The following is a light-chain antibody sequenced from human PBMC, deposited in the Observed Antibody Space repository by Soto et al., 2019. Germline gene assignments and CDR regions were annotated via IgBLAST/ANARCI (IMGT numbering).Light chain of an antibody. J-gene: IGKJ1*01. CDR3: QQYYSTPRT. Sequence: DIVMTQSPDSLAVYLGERATINCKSSQSVLYSSNNKNYLAWYQQKPGQPPKLLIYWASTRESGVPDRFSGSGSGKDFTLTISSLQAEDGAVYYCQQYYSTPRTFGQGTKVEIK. CDR1: QSVLYSSNNKNY. V-gene: IGKV4-1*01. CDR2: WAS.